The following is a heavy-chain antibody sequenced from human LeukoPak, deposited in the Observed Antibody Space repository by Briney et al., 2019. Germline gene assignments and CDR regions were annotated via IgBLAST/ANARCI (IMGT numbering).Heavy chain of an antibody. V-gene: IGHV4-4*07. CDR3: ARVDCSGGSCYPYYYYMDV. CDR2: IYTSGST. J-gene: IGHJ6*03. D-gene: IGHD2-15*01. CDR1: GGSISSYY. Sequence: PSETLSLTCTVSGGSISSYYWSWIRQPAGKGLEWIGRIYTSGSTNYNPYLKRRVTISVDTSKNQFSLKLSSVTLADMAVYYCARVDCSGGSCYPYYYYMDVWGKGTTVTVSS.